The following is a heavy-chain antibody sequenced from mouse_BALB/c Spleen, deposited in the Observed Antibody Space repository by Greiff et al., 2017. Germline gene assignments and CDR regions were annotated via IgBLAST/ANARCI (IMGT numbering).Heavy chain of an antibody. D-gene: IGHD2-3*01. CDR1: GFTFSSYA. CDR3: ARAVYDGYRYAMDY. CDR2: ISSGGST. Sequence: DVMLVESGGGLVKPGGSLKLSCAASGFTFSSYAMSWVRQTPEKRLEWVASISSGGSTYYPDSVKGRFTISRDNARNILYLQMSSLRSEDTAMYYCARAVYDGYRYAMDYWGQGTSVTVSS. V-gene: IGHV5-6-5*01. J-gene: IGHJ4*01.